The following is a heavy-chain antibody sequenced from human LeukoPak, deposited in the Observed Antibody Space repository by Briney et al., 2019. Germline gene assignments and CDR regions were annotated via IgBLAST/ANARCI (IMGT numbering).Heavy chain of an antibody. V-gene: IGHV4-31*03. CDR3: ARVSSGWLYYFDY. J-gene: IGHJ4*02. Sequence: PSETLSLTCTVSGGSISSGGYSWSWIRQHPGKGLEWIVYIYYSGSTYYNPSLKSRVTISVDTSKNQFSLKLSSVTAADTAVYYCARVSSGWLYYFDYWGQGTLVTVSS. CDR2: IYYSGST. CDR1: GGSISSGGYS. D-gene: IGHD6-19*01.